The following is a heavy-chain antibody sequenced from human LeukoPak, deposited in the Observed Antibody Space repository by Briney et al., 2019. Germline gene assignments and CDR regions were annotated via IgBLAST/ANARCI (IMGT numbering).Heavy chain of an antibody. CDR2: VSSNGGST. CDR3: ARARGYDTRDFDY. D-gene: IGHD6-13*01. V-gene: IGHV3-64*01. CDR1: GFTFSSYA. J-gene: IGHJ4*02. Sequence: PGGSLRLSCAASGFTFSSYAMHWVRQAPGKGLEYVSAVSSNGGSTYYANAVKGRFTISRDNSKNTLYLQMGSLRVEDMAVYYCARARGYDTRDFDYWGQGTLVTGSS.